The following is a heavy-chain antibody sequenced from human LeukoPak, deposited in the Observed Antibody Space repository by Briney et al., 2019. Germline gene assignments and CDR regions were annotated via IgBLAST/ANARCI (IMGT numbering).Heavy chain of an antibody. CDR3: ARALGSYLAY. CDR2: IRQDGNEK. CDR1: GFTFSSYS. Sequence: GGSLRLSCAASGFTFSSYSMNWVRQAPGKGLEWVANIRQDGNEKYSVDSVKGRFTISRDNAKNSLYLQMNSLRAEDTAIYYCARALGSYLAYWGQGTLVTVSS. D-gene: IGHD1-26*01. J-gene: IGHJ4*02. V-gene: IGHV3-7*01.